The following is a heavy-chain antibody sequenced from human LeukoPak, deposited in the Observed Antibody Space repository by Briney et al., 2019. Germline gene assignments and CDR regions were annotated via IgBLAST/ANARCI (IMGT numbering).Heavy chain of an antibody. D-gene: IGHD3-22*01. Sequence: GGSLRLSCAASGFTFSDYYMSWIRQAPGKGLEWVSYISSSGSTIYYADSVKGRFTISRDNAKNSLYLQMNSLRAEDTAVYYCARDRIIHYYDSSGYPHDAFDIWGQGTMVTVSS. CDR2: ISSSGSTI. CDR1: GFTFSDYY. V-gene: IGHV3-11*04. CDR3: ARDRIIHYYDSSGYPHDAFDI. J-gene: IGHJ3*02.